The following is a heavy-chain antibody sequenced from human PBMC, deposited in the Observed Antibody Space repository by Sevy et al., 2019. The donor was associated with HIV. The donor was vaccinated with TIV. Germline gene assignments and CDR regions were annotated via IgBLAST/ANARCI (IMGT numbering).Heavy chain of an antibody. V-gene: IGHV3-30-3*01. D-gene: IGHD3-10*01. J-gene: IGHJ6*02. CDR1: GFTFSAYA. Sequence: GGSLRLSCAASGFTFSAYAVHWVRQAPGKGLEWVAVISHDGNKEDYAQSVRGRFTLSRDNSKKTLFLQMKGLRTDDTGLYYCARGKGSEFYYGMDVWGQGTTVTVSS. CDR3: ARGKGSEFYYGMDV. CDR2: ISHDGNKE.